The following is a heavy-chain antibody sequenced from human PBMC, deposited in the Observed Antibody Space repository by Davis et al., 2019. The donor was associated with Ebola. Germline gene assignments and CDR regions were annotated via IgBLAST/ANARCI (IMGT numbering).Heavy chain of an antibody. V-gene: IGHV4-59*01. CDR1: GISTSSYY. Sequence: MPSETLSLTCSVSGISTSSYYWSWIRQPPGKGLEWIGYIYYSGSTNYNPSLKSRVTISVDTSKNQFSLKLSSVTAADTAVYYCARDWPGHWTYGMDVWGQGTTVTVSS. CDR3: ARDWPGHWTYGMDV. CDR2: IYYSGST. D-gene: IGHD1-1*01. J-gene: IGHJ6*02.